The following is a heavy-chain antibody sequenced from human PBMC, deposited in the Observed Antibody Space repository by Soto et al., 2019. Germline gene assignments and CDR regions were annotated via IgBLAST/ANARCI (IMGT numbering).Heavy chain of an antibody. Sequence: ASVKVSCKASGYTFTGYYMHWVRQAPGQGLEWMGWINPNSGGTNYAQKFQGWVTMTRDTSISTAYMELSRLRSDDTAVHYCARGLIVGGTTFDYWGQGTLVTVSS. CDR2: INPNSGGT. V-gene: IGHV1-2*04. D-gene: IGHD1-26*01. CDR3: ARGLIVGGTTFDY. CDR1: GYTFTGYY. J-gene: IGHJ4*02.